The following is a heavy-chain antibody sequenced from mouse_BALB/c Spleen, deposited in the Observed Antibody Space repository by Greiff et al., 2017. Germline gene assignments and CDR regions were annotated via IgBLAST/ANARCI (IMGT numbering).Heavy chain of an antibody. CDR1: GFTFNTYA. CDR2: IRSKSNNYAT. D-gene: IGHD2-3*01. CDR3: VRSWLLPLYYAMDY. Sequence: EVKLVESGGGLVQPKGSLKLSCAASGFTFNTYAMNWVRQAPGKGLEWVARIRSKSNNYATYYADSVKDRFTISRDDSQSMLYLQMNNLKTEDTAMYYCVRSWLLPLYYAMDYWGQGTSVTVSS. V-gene: IGHV10-1*02. J-gene: IGHJ4*01.